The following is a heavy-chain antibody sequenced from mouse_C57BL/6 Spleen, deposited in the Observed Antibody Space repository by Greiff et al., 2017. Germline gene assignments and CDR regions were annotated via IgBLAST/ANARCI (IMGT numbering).Heavy chain of an antibody. CDR2: INPYNGGT. Sequence: VQLQQSGPVLVKPGASVKMSCKASGYTFTDYYMNWVKQSHGKSLEWIGVINPYNGGTSYNQKFKGKATLTVDKSSSTAYMQLSSLTSEDSAVYYCALITGRYWGQGTTLTVSS. D-gene: IGHD1-1*01. CDR3: ALITGRY. V-gene: IGHV1-19*01. J-gene: IGHJ2*01. CDR1: GYTFTDYY.